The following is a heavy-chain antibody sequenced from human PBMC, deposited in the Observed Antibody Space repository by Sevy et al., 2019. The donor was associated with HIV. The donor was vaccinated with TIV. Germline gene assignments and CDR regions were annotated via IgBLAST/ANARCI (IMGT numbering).Heavy chain of an antibody. CDR2: IWFDGTQK. CDR1: GFTFRRYG. CDR3: AKDFFEGDVISNFDS. D-gene: IGHD3-3*01. Sequence: GGSLRLSCAASGFTFRRYGMHWVRRAPGKGLEWVAGIWFDGTQKYYLESVKGRLSISRDNSKKMVYLQMNSLRAEDTAVYSCAKDFFEGDVISNFDSWGQGTLVTVSS. J-gene: IGHJ4*02. V-gene: IGHV3-33*06.